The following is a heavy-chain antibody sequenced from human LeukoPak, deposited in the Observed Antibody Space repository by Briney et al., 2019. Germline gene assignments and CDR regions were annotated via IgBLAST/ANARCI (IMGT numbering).Heavy chain of an antibody. J-gene: IGHJ4*02. CDR3: ASMPHY. CDR2: ISGIGSTI. Sequence: GGSLRLSCAASGFTFSSYEMNWVRQAPGKGLEWVSYISGIGSTIYYADSVKGRFTISRDNSKNTLYLQMNSLRAEDTALYYCASMPHYWGQGTLVTVSS. D-gene: IGHD2-2*01. V-gene: IGHV3-48*03. CDR1: GFTFSSYE.